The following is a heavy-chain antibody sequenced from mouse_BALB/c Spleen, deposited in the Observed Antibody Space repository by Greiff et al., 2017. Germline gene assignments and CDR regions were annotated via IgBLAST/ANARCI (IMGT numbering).Heavy chain of an antibody. CDR1: GFTFTDYY. V-gene: IGHV7-3*02. J-gene: IGHJ3*01. CDR2: IRNKANGYTT. D-gene: IGHD4-1*01. CDR3: ARVPLTGAFAY. Sequence: EVKLVESGGGLVQPGGSLRLSCATSGFTFTDYYMSWVRQPPGKALEWLGFIRNKANGYTTEYSASVKGRFTISRDNSQSFLYLQMNTLRAEDSATYYCARVPLTGAFAYWGQGTLVTVSA.